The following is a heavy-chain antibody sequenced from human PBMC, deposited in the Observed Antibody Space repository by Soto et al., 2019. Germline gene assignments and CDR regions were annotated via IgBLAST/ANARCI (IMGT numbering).Heavy chain of an antibody. CDR1: GGTFSSHA. J-gene: IGHJ6*02. Sequence: QVQLVQSGAEVKKPGSSVKVSCKASGGTFSSHAISWVRQAPGQGLEWMGGLIPIFGTANHAQKFQGRVTITADESTNTAYMDLSSLRSEDTAVYYCASPDAYKGYYNGMDVWGQGTTVTVSS. D-gene: IGHD1-1*01. CDR3: ASPDAYKGYYNGMDV. CDR2: LIPIFGTA. V-gene: IGHV1-69*12.